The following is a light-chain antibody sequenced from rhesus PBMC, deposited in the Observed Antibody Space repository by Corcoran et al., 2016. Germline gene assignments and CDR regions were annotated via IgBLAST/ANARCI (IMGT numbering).Light chain of an antibody. J-gene: IGLJ1*01. V-gene: IGLV2-32*02. Sequence: QAALTQPRSVSASPGQSVTISCTGTSSDIGGYNYVSWYQHHPGTAPKLIIYEVSKRPSGVSDRFSGSRSGNTASLTISGLQAEDEADYYCNSYAGSNTVEIFGTGTRLTV. CDR1: SSDIGGYNY. CDR3: NSYAGSNTVEI. CDR2: EVS.